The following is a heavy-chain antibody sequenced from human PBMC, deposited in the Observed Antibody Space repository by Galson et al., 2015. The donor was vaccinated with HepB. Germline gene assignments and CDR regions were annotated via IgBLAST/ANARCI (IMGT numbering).Heavy chain of an antibody. CDR3: TTDVRGDWSYYYYYMDV. D-gene: IGHD3-16*01. Sequence: SLRLSCAASGFTFSNAWMSWVRQAPGKGLEWVGRIKSKTDGGTTDYAAPVKGRFTISRDDSKNTLYLQMNSLKTEDTAVYYCTTDVRGDWSYYYYYMDVWGKGTTVTVSS. J-gene: IGHJ6*03. V-gene: IGHV3-15*01. CDR2: IKSKTDGGTT. CDR1: GFTFSNAW.